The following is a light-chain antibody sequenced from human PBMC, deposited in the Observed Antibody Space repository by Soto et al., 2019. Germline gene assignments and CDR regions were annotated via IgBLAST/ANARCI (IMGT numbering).Light chain of an antibody. CDR2: GAT. J-gene: IGLJ1*01. CDR3: SSYTISTTYV. CDR1: SSDVGSSHL. Sequence: QSVLTQPASVSGSPGQSITISCTGTSSDVGSSHLVSWYQQHPGKVPELILYGATKRPSGVSNRFSGSKSGNTASLTISGLQAEDEADYYCSSYTISTTYVFGHGTKVTVL. V-gene: IGLV2-14*02.